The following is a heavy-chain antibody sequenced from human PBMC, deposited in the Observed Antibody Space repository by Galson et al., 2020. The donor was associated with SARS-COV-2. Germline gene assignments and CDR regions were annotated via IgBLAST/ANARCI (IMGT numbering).Heavy chain of an antibody. CDR2: VNPNTGDM. J-gene: IGHJ4*02. Sequence: ASVKVSCQASGYSFTGYYIHWVRQAPGEGLEWMGWVNPNTGDMQYTEKFQGRVSMTRDTSISTAYLELSRLTSDDTAVYYCARDRISAPDDFDYWGQGTLVTVSS. V-gene: IGHV1-2*02. CDR3: ARDRISAPDDFDY. CDR1: GYSFTGYY. D-gene: IGHD6-13*01.